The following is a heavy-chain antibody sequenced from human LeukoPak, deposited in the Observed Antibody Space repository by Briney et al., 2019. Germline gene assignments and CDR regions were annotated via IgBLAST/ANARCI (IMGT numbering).Heavy chain of an antibody. CDR1: GGSFSGYY. D-gene: IGHD3-10*01. Sequence: SETLSPTCAVYGGSFSGYYWSWIRQPPGEGLEWIGEIYLGGSTNYNPSLKSRVTISVDTSKNQFSLKLSSVTAADTAVYYCARTRPYYYGSGSRTYFDYWGQGTLVTVSS. V-gene: IGHV4-34*01. CDR3: ARTRPYYYGSGSRTYFDY. CDR2: IYLGGST. J-gene: IGHJ4*02.